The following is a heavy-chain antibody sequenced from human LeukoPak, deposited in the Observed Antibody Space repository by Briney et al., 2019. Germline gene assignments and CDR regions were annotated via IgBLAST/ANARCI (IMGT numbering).Heavy chain of an antibody. CDR1: GYTFKTYG. CDR3: ALLVAMAVRTDLQN. V-gene: IGHV1-2*06. J-gene: IGHJ4*02. Sequence: GASVKVSCKASGYTFKTYGISWVRQAPGQGLEWMGRINPNSGGTNYAQKFQGRVTMTRDTSISTAYMELSRLRSDDTAVYYCALLVAMAVRTDLQNWGQGTLVTVSS. CDR2: INPNSGGT. D-gene: IGHD2-15*01.